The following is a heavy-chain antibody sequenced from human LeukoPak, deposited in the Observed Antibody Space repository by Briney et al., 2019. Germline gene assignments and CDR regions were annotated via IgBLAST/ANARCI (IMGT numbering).Heavy chain of an antibody. Sequence: SETLSLTCTVSGGSISSYYWSWIRQPAGKGLEWIGRIYTSGSTNYNPSLKSRVTISVDKSKNQFSPKLSSVTAADTAEYYCARVRYYDSSGYYYFDYWGQGTLVTVSS. D-gene: IGHD3-22*01. CDR1: GGSISSYY. CDR2: IYTSGST. CDR3: ARVRYYDSSGYYYFDY. J-gene: IGHJ4*02. V-gene: IGHV4-4*07.